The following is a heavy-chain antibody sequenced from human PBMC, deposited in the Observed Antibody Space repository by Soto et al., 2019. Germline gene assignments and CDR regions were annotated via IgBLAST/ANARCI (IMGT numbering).Heavy chain of an antibody. V-gene: IGHV1-69*13. CDR1: GGTFSSYA. J-gene: IGHJ6*02. CDR2: IIPIFGTA. CDR3: ARGSGGSSYYYYGMDV. Sequence: GASVKVSCKASGGTFSSYAINWVRQAPGQGLEWMGGIIPIFGTANYAQKFQGRVTITADESTSTAYMELSSLRSEDTVVYYCARGSGGSSYYYYGMDVWGQGTTVTVSS. D-gene: IGHD2-15*01.